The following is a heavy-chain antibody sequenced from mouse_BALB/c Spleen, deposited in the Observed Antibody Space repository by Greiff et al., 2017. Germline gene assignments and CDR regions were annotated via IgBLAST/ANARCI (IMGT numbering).Heavy chain of an antibody. CDR2: IYPGDGDT. Sequence: VQLQQSGAELARPGASVKLSCKASGYTFTSYWMQWVKQRPGQGLEWIGAIYPGDGDTRYTQKFKGKATLTADKSSSTAYMQLSSLASEDSAVYYCARAGPSMDYWGQGTSVTVSS. CDR1: GYTFTSYW. CDR3: ARAGPSMDY. J-gene: IGHJ4*01. D-gene: IGHD3-3*01. V-gene: IGHV1-87*01.